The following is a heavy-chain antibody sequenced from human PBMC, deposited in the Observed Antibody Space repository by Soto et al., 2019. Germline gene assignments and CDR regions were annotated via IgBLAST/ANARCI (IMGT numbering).Heavy chain of an antibody. J-gene: IGHJ5*02. D-gene: IGHD3-9*01. CDR1: GGSISSYH. V-gene: IGHV4-59*01. CDR3: ARVPLSGDDILTGFWFDP. CDR2: IYYSGST. Sequence: SETLSLTCSVSGGSISSYHWTWIRQPPGKALEWIGYIYYSGSTNYNPALKSRVTISVDTSKNQFSLKLSPVTAADTAVYYCARVPLSGDDILTGFWFDPWGQGTLVTVSS.